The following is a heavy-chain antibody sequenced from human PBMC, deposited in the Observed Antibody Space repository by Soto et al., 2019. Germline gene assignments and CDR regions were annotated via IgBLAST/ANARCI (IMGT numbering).Heavy chain of an antibody. CDR3: ARGIGPNEVLDP. CDR1: GGTFSSYT. Sequence: QVQLVQSGAEVKKPGSSVKVSCKASGGTFSSYTISWVRQAPGQGLEWMGRIIPSLGIANYAQKFQGRVTITADKSTSTAYMELSSLRSEDTAVYYCARGIGPNEVLDPWGQGTLVTVSS. D-gene: IGHD1-1*01. CDR2: IIPSLGIA. J-gene: IGHJ5*02. V-gene: IGHV1-69*02.